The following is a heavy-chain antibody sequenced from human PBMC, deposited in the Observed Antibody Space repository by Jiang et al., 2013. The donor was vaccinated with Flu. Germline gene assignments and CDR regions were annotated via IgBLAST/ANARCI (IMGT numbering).Heavy chain of an antibody. V-gene: IGHV1-2*02. D-gene: IGHD6-19*01. Sequence: GAEVKKPGASVEVSCKTSGYTFNAYYIHWVRQAPGQGLEWIGWIYPNTGDTSYADKFQGRVTVTREASISTAYMQLKGLTSDDTAVYYCTRGKREMWLVYLDYWGPGTLGHRLL. CDR2: IYPNTGDT. J-gene: IGHJ4*02. CDR3: TRGKREMWLVYLDY. CDR1: GYTFNAYY.